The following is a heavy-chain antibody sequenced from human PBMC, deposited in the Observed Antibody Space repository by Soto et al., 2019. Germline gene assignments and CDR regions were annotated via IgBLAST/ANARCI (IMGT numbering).Heavy chain of an antibody. CDR3: TKASSDRNHMEV. CDR2: ITETGGDT. CDR1: GFIFGNFV. Sequence: SLRLSCAASGFIFGNFVMRWVRQTPGKGLEWVSTITETGGDTYYTDSVKGRFTISRDNSKNTLYLQMTSLRAEDTALYYCTKASSDRNHMEVWGPGTTVTVSS. J-gene: IGHJ6*02. V-gene: IGHV3-23*01.